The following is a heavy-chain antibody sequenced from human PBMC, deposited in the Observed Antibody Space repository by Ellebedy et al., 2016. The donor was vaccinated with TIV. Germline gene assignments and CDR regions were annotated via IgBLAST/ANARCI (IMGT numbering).Heavy chain of an antibody. CDR2: IAVYNGHT. Sequence: ASVKVPCXASGYTFTDYYIHWVRQAPGQGLEWMGWIAVYNGHTKYAQKFQDRDVMTTETATSTVYMELRSLRSDDTAVYYCARSRLGGGHWYFDFWGRGTLVTVSS. D-gene: IGHD3-10*01. V-gene: IGHV1-18*04. CDR1: GYTFTDYY. CDR3: ARSRLGGGHWYFDF. J-gene: IGHJ2*01.